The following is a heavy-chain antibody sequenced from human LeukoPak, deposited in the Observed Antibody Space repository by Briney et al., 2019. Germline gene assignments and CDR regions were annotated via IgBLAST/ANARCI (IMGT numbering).Heavy chain of an antibody. CDR1: GFSLTTAGVG. J-gene: IGHJ3*02. CDR3: AHSGELGARAFDM. V-gene: IGHV2-5*02. Sequence: SGPTLVNPTQTLTLTCSFSGFSLTTAGVGVGWIRQPPGKALEWLAFIFWDDDKRYRPSFKNRLTITKDTSKNQVVLIMTNMDPVDAGTFYCAHSGELGARAFDMWGQGIMVTVSS. CDR2: IFWDDDK. D-gene: IGHD4/OR15-4a*01.